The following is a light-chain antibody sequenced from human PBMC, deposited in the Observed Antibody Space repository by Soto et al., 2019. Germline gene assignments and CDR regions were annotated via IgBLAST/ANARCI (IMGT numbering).Light chain of an antibody. CDR1: QSGSSSY. CDR2: GAS. Sequence: ETVLTQSPGTLPLSQPERATLSCRARQSGSSSYLAWYQQKPGQAPRLLIYGASSRATGIPDRFSGSGSGTDFTLTISRLEPEDFAVYYCQQYSSSPRTFGHGSMVDIK. V-gene: IGKV3-20*01. CDR3: QQYSSSPRT. J-gene: IGKJ1*01.